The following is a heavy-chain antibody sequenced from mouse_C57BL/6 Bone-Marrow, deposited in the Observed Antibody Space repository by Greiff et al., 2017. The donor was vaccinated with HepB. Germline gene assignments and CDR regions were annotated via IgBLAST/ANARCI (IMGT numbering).Heavy chain of an antibody. CDR2: IYPRSGNT. Sequence: LVESGAELARPGASVKLSCKASGYTFTSSGISWVKQRTGQGLEWIGEIYPRSGNTYYNEKFKGKATLTADKSSSTAYMELRSLTSEDSAVYVCASLYDYYGSSDYFDYWGQGTTLTVSS. D-gene: IGHD1-1*01. J-gene: IGHJ2*01. CDR1: GYTFTSSG. V-gene: IGHV1-81*01. CDR3: ASLYDYYGSSDYFDY.